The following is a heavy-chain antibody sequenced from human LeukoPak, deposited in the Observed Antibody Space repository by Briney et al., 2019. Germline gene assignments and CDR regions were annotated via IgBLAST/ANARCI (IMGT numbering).Heavy chain of an antibody. CDR1: GFTFDRYT. D-gene: IGHD3-10*01. J-gene: IGHJ6*03. Sequence: GSLRLSCAASGFTFDRYTMYWVRQPPGKGLEWVAHITRDGSGTYYADSVKGRFTISRDNSKKSLYLQMNSLRIEDTALYYCAKERAMIREDYYMDVWGKGTTVTVSS. CDR2: ITRDGSGT. CDR3: AKERAMIREDYYMDV. V-gene: IGHV3-43*01.